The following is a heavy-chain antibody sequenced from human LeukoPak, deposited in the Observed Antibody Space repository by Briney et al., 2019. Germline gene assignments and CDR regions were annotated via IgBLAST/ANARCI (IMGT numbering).Heavy chain of an antibody. CDR2: IYYSGST. CDR1: GGSVSGYY. V-gene: IGHV4-59*02. Sequence: PSETLSLTCTVSGGSVSGYYWSWIRQPPGKGLEWIGSIYYSGSTYYNPSLKSRVTISVDTSKNQFSLKLSSVTAADTAVYYCARDSVFRFDYWGQGTLVTVSS. D-gene: IGHD2-21*01. J-gene: IGHJ4*02. CDR3: ARDSVFRFDY.